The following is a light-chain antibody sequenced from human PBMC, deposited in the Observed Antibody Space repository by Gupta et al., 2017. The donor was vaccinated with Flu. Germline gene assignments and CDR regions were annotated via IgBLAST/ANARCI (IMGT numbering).Light chain of an antibody. Sequence: EIVLTQSPATLSLSPGERATLSCRASQSVSRFLAWYQQKPCQTPRLLMYDASNRATGIPASFSGSGSGTDFTLTISSLEPEDFAVYYCQQRGTWPPYTFGQGTKLEIK. CDR2: DAS. V-gene: IGKV3-11*01. J-gene: IGKJ2*01. CDR3: QQRGTWPPYT. CDR1: QSVSRF.